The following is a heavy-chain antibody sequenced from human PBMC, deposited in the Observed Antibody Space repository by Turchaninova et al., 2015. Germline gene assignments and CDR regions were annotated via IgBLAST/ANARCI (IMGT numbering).Heavy chain of an antibody. Sequence: QVQLVQSGAEVKKPGASVKVSCKASGYTFTSYAMHWVRQAPGQRLEWMGWINAGNGNTNYSKKFQGRVTITRDTSATSAYMELSSLRSEDTAVYYCARSYSDAFDIWGQGTMVTVSS. CDR3: ARSYSDAFDI. V-gene: IGHV1-3*01. J-gene: IGHJ3*02. CDR2: INAGNGNT. CDR1: GYTFTSYA. D-gene: IGHD2-21*01.